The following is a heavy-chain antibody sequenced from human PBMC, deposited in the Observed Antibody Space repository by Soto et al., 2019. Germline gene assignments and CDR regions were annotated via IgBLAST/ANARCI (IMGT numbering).Heavy chain of an antibody. V-gene: IGHV3-33*01. CDR2: IWYDGSNK. J-gene: IGHJ4*02. D-gene: IGHD3-10*01. CDR3: ARADTDGCDY. CDR1: GFTFNSYG. Sequence: QVQLVESGGGVVQPGRSLSLSCAASGFTFNSYGMHWVRQAPGKGLEWVAVIWYDGSNKYYADSVKGRFTISRDNSKNTLNLQMNSLRVEDTAVYYCARADTDGCDYWGQGTLVTVSS.